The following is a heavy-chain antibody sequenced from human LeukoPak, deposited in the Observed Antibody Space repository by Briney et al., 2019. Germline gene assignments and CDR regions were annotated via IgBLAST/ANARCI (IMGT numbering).Heavy chain of an antibody. CDR3: ASSRRLTYYYDSSGYYYFDY. D-gene: IGHD3-22*01. CDR2: ISSSSSYI. CDR1: GFTFSSYS. J-gene: IGHJ4*02. Sequence: GGSLRLSCAASGFTFSSYSMNWVRQAPGKGLEWVSSISSSSSYIYYADSVKGRFTISRDNAKNSLYLQMNSLRAEDTAVYYCASSRRLTYYYDSSGYYYFDYWGQGTLVTVSS. V-gene: IGHV3-21*01.